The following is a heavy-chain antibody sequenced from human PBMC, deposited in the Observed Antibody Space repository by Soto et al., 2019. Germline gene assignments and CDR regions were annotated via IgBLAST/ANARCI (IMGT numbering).Heavy chain of an antibody. Sequence: QVQLVQSGAEVKKPGSSVKVSCKASGGTFSSYTISWVRQAPGQGLEWMGRIIPILGIANYAQKFQGRVTITADKSTSPAYMELSSLRSEDTAVYYCARSPSYCSSTSCYHPHYYYYYMDVWGKGTTVTVSS. CDR3: ARSPSYCSSTSCYHPHYYYYYMDV. CDR1: GGTFSSYT. D-gene: IGHD2-2*01. CDR2: IIPILGIA. V-gene: IGHV1-69*02. J-gene: IGHJ6*03.